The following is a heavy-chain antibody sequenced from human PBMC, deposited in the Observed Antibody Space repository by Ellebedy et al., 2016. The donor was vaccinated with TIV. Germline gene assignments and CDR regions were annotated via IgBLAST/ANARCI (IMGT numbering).Heavy chain of an antibody. CDR2: ISAYNGNT. CDR3: AGGWRWYNWNDGYAFDI. J-gene: IGHJ3*02. Sequence: ASVKVSCKASGYTFTSYGISWVRQAPGQGREWMGWISAYNGNTNYAPKLQGRVTMTTDTSTSTAYMELRSLRSDDTAVYYCAGGWRWYNWNDGYAFDIWGQGTMVTVSS. D-gene: IGHD1-20*01. CDR1: GYTFTSYG. V-gene: IGHV1-18*01.